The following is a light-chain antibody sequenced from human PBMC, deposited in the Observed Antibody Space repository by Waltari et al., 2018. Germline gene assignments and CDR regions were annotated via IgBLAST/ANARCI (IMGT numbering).Light chain of an antibody. J-gene: IGKJ4*01. CDR1: QTVRTTY. CDR3: QQYDISPLT. Sequence: IVLTPPPGTLPLSPVELATLSCRASQTVRTTYLAWYQQKPGQAPTLLIYGASSRATGIPDRFSGSGSGTDFSLTISSLEPEDFAVYYCQQYDISPLTFGGGTRVEIK. CDR2: GAS. V-gene: IGKV3-20*01.